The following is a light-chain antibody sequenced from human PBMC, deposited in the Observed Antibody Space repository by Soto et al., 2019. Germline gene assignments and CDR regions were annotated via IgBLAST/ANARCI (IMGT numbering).Light chain of an antibody. J-gene: IGLJ2*01. V-gene: IGLV2-14*01. Sequence: QSLLTQPASVSASPGQSITISCTGTRDDVGLYNYVSWYQRHPGKAPKLIVFEVSDRPSGVSARFSGSKSGNTASLTISGLQAEDEADYFCSSYSNTSTLVLFGGGTKVTVL. CDR1: RDDVGLYNY. CDR2: EVS. CDR3: SSYSNTSTLVL.